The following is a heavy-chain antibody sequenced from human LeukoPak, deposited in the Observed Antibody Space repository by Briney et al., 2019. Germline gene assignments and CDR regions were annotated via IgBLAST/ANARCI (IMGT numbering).Heavy chain of an antibody. J-gene: IGHJ4*02. CDR3: ARGAVAGILDY. V-gene: IGHV4-34*01. CDR1: GGSFSGYY. CDR2: INHSGST. Sequence: SETLSLTCAVYGGSFSGYYRSWIRQPPGKGLEWIGEINHSGSTNYNPSLKSRVTISVDTSKNQFSLKLSSVTAADTAVYYCARGAVAGILDYWGQGTLVTVSS. D-gene: IGHD6-19*01.